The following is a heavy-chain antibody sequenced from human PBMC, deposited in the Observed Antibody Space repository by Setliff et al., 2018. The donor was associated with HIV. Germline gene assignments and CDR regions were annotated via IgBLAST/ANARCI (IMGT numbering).Heavy chain of an antibody. CDR3: ASGYYYDSSGNDDAFDI. D-gene: IGHD3-22*01. V-gene: IGHV3-30*04. J-gene: IGHJ3*02. CDR1: GFSNFA. CDR2: VSNDGNQ. Sequence: GGSLRLSCEASGFSNFAIHWVHQAPGKGLEWVAVVSNDGNQYYADSVKGRFTISRDNAKNSLYLQMNSLRAEDTAVYYCASGYYYDSSGNDDAFDIWGQGTMVTVS.